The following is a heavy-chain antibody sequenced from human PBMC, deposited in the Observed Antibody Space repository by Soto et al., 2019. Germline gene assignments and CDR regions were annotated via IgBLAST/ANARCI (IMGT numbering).Heavy chain of an antibody. V-gene: IGHV2-5*02. Sequence: QITLKESGPTLVKPTQTLTLTCTFSGFSLSTRGVGVAWIRKPPGTALEWLALIFWDDDKWYSPSLKSRLTITEDASKNQVVVKMTNMDPVDTATYYCAHRPRGYAYYFDYWGQGTLVSVSS. J-gene: IGHJ4*02. CDR3: AHRPRGYAYYFDY. CDR2: IFWDDDK. CDR1: GFSLSTRGVG. D-gene: IGHD5-12*01.